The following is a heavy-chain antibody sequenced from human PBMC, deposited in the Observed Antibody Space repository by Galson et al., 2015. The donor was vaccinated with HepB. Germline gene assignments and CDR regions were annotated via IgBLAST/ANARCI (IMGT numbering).Heavy chain of an antibody. CDR2: ISGSGGST. D-gene: IGHD6-13*01. J-gene: IGHJ4*02. CDR1: GLTFSSYA. CDR3: AKDRAAASQVDY. V-gene: IGHV3-23*01. Sequence: SLRLSCAASGLTFSSYAMSWVRQAPGKGLEWVSAISGSGGSTYYADSVKGRFTISRDNSKNTLYLQMNSLRAEDTAVYYCAKDRAAASQVDYWGQGTLVTVSS.